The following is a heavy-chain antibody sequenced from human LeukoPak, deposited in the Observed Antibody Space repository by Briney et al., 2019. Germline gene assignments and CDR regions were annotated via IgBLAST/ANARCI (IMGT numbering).Heavy chain of an antibody. CDR1: GFTFSSHG. D-gene: IGHD6-13*01. Sequence: GGTLRLSCAASGFTFSSHGMSWVRQAPGKGLEWVSAISGSGGSTDCADSVKGRFTISRDNSKNTLYLQMNSLRAEDTAIYYCAKAYIAAPVYYFDYWGQGTLVTVSS. CDR2: ISGSGGST. J-gene: IGHJ4*02. V-gene: IGHV3-23*01. CDR3: AKAYIAAPVYYFDY.